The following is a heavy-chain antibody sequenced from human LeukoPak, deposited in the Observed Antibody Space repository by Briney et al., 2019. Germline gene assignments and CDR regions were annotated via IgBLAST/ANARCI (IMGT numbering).Heavy chain of an antibody. D-gene: IGHD6-19*01. J-gene: IGHJ4*01. V-gene: IGHV3-23*01. Sequence: GGSLRLSCAASGFTFSSYGLSWVRQAPGKGLEWVSTLSGSGITTYYADSVKGRFTISRDNSKNTLYLQMNSLRAEDTAVYYCAKGIYSSGWSYFDYWGHGTLVTVSS. CDR3: AKGIYSSGWSYFDY. CDR2: LSGSGITT. CDR1: GFTFSSYG.